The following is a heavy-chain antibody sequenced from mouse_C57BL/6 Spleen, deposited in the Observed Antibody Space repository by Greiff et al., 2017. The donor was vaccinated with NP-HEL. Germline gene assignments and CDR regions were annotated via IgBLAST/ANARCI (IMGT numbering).Heavy chain of an antibody. CDR2: IYPRSGNT. J-gene: IGHJ1*03. V-gene: IGHV1-81*01. CDR3: ARTEGSHWYFDV. CDR1: GYTFTSYG. D-gene: IGHD6-2*01. Sequence: QVQLQQSGAELARPGASVKLSCKASGYTFTSYGISWVKQRTGQGLEWIGEIYPRSGNTYYTEKFKGKATMTADKSSSTAYMELRSLTSEDSAVYFCARTEGSHWYFDVWGTGTTVTVSS.